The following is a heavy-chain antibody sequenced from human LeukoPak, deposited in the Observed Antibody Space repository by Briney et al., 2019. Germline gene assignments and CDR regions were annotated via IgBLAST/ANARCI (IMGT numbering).Heavy chain of an antibody. CDR1: AFTFGDYA. CDR3: AKDRTATPDAFDI. D-gene: IGHD2-15*01. J-gene: IGHJ3*02. V-gene: IGHV3-9*01. Sequence: PPGGSLRLSCVASAFTFGDYAMHWVRQAPGKGLEWVSGISWNSGLIGYADSVKGRFTISRDNTKNSLYLQMNSLRTEDTALYYCAKDRTATPDAFDIWGQRTMVTVSS. CDR2: ISWNSGLI.